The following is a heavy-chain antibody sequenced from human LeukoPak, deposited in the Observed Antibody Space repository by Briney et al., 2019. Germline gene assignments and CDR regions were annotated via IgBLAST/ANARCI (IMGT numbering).Heavy chain of an antibody. CDR1: GFTFSSYW. Sequence: PGGSLRLSCAASGFTFSSYWMHWVRQVSGNGLVGVSRINSDGRSRSYVDSVMGRFTISRDNAKNTLYLQLDRLRAEDTAMYYCARGLAVAGSSWFDPWGQGTFVSVSS. J-gene: IGHJ5*02. CDR3: ARGLAVAGSSWFDP. D-gene: IGHD6-19*01. V-gene: IGHV3-74*01. CDR2: INSDGRSR.